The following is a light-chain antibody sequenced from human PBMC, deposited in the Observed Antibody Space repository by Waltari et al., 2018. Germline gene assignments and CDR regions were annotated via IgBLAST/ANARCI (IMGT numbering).Light chain of an antibody. Sequence: EIVMTQSPATLSVSTGERATLSCRASQSVSSNLAWYQQKPGQAPRPLIYGASTRATGIPARFSGSGAETEFTLTISSLHSEDFAVYYCQQYNKWPPWTFGQGTKVVIK. CDR1: QSVSSN. CDR3: QQYNKWPPWT. J-gene: IGKJ1*01. CDR2: GAS. V-gene: IGKV3-15*01.